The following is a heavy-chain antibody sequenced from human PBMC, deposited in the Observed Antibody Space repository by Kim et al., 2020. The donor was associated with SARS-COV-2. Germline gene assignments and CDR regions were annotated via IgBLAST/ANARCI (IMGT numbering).Heavy chain of an antibody. CDR3: AREGWENWTRRGGFDP. J-gene: IGHJ5*02. D-gene: IGHD1-1*01. CDR1: GGSISSYY. CDR2: IYYSGST. Sequence: SETLSLTCTVSGGSISSYYWSWIRQPPGKGLEWIGYIYYSGSTNYNPSLKSRVTISVDTSKNQFSLKLSSVTAADTAVYYCAREGWENWTRRGGFDPWGQGTLVTVSS. V-gene: IGHV4-59*13.